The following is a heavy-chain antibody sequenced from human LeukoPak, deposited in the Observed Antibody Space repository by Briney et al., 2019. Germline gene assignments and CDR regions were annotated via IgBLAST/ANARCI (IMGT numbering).Heavy chain of an antibody. CDR1: GYIFTSYA. J-gene: IGHJ4*02. CDR2: INTNTGNP. D-gene: IGHD3-22*01. V-gene: IGHV7-4-1*02. CDR3: ARQKTDYYDSSGYYIFDY. Sequence: ASVKVSCKASGYIFTSYAMNWVRQAPGRGLEWMGWINTNTGNPTYAQGFTGRFVFSLDTSVGTAYLQISSLKAEDTAVYYCARQKTDYYDSSGYYIFDYWGQGTLVTVSS.